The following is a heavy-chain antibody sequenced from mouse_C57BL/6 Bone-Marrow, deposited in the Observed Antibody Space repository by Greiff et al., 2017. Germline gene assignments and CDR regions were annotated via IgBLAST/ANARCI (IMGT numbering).Heavy chain of an antibody. V-gene: IGHV5-6*01. CDR2: ISSGGSYT. CDR3: ARLPTVVAHWYFDV. Sequence: EVQRVESGGDLVKPGGSLKLSCAASGFTFSSYGMSWVRQTPDKRLEWVATISSGGSYTYYPDSVKGRFTISRDNAKNTLYLQMSSLKSEDTAMYYCARLPTVVAHWYFDVWGTGTTVTVSS. CDR1: GFTFSSYG. D-gene: IGHD1-1*01. J-gene: IGHJ1*03.